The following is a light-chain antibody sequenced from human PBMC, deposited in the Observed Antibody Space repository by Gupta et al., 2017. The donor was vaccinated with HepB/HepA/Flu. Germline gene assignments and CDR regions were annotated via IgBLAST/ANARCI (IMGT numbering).Light chain of an antibody. J-gene: IGKJ2*01. CDR2: AAS. CDR3: QQSYSTPDT. Sequence: DIQMTQSPSSLSASVGDRVTITCRASQSISSYLNWYQQKPGKAPKLLIYAASSLQSGVPSRFSGSGSGTDFTLTISSLQPEDFATYYCQQSYSTPDTFGQGTKLVIK. V-gene: IGKV1-39*01. CDR1: QSISSY.